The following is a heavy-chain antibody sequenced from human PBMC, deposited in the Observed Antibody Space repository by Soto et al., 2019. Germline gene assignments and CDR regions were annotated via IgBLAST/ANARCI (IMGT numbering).Heavy chain of an antibody. CDR3: AKDRVAVTGAYYYYGLDV. CDR1: GFTFDDYT. V-gene: IGHV3-43*01. CDR2: ISWDGGST. D-gene: IGHD6-19*01. J-gene: IGHJ6*02. Sequence: PGGSLRLSCAASGFTFDDYTMHWVRQAPGKGLEWVSLISWDGGSTSYADSVKGRFIISRDNSENSLYLQMDSLRTEDTAFYYCAKDRVAVTGAYYYYGLDVWGQGTTVTISS.